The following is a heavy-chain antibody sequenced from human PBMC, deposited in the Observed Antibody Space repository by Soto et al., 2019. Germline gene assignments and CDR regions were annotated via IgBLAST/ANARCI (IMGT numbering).Heavy chain of an antibody. CDR3: AIDDCISTGCYIGY. J-gene: IGHJ4*02. CDR2: ISAYNGNT. Sequence: ASVKVSCKASGYTFTSYCISSVRQAPGQGLEWMGWISAYNGNTNYAQKLQGRVTMTTDTSTSTAYMELRSLRSDDTAVYYCAIDDCISTGCYIGYWGQGTLVTVS. V-gene: IGHV1-18*01. CDR1: GYTFTSYC. D-gene: IGHD2-2*01.